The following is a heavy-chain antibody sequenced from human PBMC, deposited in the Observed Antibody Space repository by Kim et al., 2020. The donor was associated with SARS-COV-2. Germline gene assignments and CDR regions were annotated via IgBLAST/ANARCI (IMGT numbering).Heavy chain of an antibody. V-gene: IGHV4-59*13. CDR2: IYYSGSA. D-gene: IGHD6-19*01. CDR3: ARGEQWQDFAY. Sequence: SETLSLTCTVSGGSINYYWSWIRQPPGKGLEWIGSIYYSGSADYNPSLKSRVTISVDMFKKQFYLKLSSVTAADTAVYYCARGEQWQDFAYWGQGTLVTVSS. CDR1: GGSINYY. J-gene: IGHJ4*02.